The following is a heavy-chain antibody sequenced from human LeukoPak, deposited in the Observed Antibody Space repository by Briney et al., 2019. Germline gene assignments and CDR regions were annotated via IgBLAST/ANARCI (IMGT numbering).Heavy chain of an antibody. CDR2: IIPILGIA. J-gene: IGHJ4*02. Sequence: ASVKVSCKASGGTFSSYAISWVRQAPGQGLEWMGRIIPILGIANYAQKFQGRVTTTADNSTSTSYMELSSLRSEDTAVYYCARDYGDYVSYFDYWGQGTLVTVSS. CDR1: GGTFSSYA. CDR3: ARDYGDYVSYFDY. V-gene: IGHV1-69*04. D-gene: IGHD4-17*01.